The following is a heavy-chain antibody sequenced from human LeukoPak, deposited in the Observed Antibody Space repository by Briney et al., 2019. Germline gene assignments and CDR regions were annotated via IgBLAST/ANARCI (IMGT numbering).Heavy chain of an antibody. J-gene: IGHJ6*03. D-gene: IGHD6-6*01. V-gene: IGHV1-18*01. CDR3: ARAYSSSYYYYSMDV. Sequence: ASVKVSCKASGYTFISYGISWVRQAPGQGLEWMGWISAYNGNTNYAQKLQGRVTMTTDTSTSTAYMELRSLRSDDTAVYYCARAYSSSYYYYSMDVWGKGTTVTVSS. CDR1: GYTFISYG. CDR2: ISAYNGNT.